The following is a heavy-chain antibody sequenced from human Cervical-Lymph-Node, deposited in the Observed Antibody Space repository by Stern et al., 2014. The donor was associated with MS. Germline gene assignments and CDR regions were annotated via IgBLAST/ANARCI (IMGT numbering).Heavy chain of an antibody. D-gene: IGHD3-3*01. CDR1: GGTFSSYA. CDR3: ARVGPAIFGVVIINYYGMDV. CDR2: IIPIFGTA. V-gene: IGHV1-69*01. Sequence: QLVQSGAEVKKPGSSVKVSCKASGGTFSSYAISWVRQAPGQGLEWMGGIIPIFGTANYAQKFQGRVTITADESPSTAYMELSSLRSEDTAVYYCARVGPAIFGVVIINYYGMDVWGQGTTVTVSS. J-gene: IGHJ6*02.